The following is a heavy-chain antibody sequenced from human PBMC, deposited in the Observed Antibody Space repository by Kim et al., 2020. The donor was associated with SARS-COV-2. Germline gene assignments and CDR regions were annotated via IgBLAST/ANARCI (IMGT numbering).Heavy chain of an antibody. J-gene: IGHJ6*02. Sequence: ASVKVSCKASGYTFTSYAMNWVRQAPGQGLEWMGWINTNTGNPTYAQGFTGRFVFSLDTSVSTAYLQISSLKAEDTAVYYCARDGMYYYDSSGYFSYYYYGMDVWGQGTTVTVSS. CDR2: INTNTGNP. CDR1: GYTFTSYA. V-gene: IGHV7-4-1*02. D-gene: IGHD3-22*01. CDR3: ARDGMYYYDSSGYFSYYYYGMDV.